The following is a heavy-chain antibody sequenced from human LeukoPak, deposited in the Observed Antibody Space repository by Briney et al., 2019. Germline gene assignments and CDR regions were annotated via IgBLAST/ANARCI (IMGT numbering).Heavy chain of an antibody. CDR2: INPNSGGT. D-gene: IGHD2-2*01. CDR3: ATYPGTVAPGGMDV. J-gene: IGHJ6*02. CDR1: GYTFTGYY. Sequence: ASVKASCKTSGYTFTGYYMHWVRQAPGQGLEWMGWINPNSGGTNSAQTFQGRVSMTRDTSISTAHMELSRLRSDDTAVYYCATYPGTVAPGGMDVWGQGTTVTVSS. V-gene: IGHV1-2*02.